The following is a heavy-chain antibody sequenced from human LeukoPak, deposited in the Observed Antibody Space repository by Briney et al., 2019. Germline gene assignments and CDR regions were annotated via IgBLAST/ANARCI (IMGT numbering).Heavy chain of an antibody. Sequence: ASVKVSCKASGYTFTSYGISWVRQAPGQGLEWMGWISAYNGNTNYAQKLQGRVTMTTDTSTSTAYMELRSLRSDDTAVYYCARDGRPMYYYDSSGYALDNWFDPWGQGTLVTVSS. J-gene: IGHJ5*02. D-gene: IGHD3-22*01. CDR1: GYTFTSYG. V-gene: IGHV1-18*01. CDR3: ARDGRPMYYYDSSGYALDNWFDP. CDR2: ISAYNGNT.